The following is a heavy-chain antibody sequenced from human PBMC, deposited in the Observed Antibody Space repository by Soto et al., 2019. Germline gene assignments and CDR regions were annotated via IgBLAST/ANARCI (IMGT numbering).Heavy chain of an antibody. J-gene: IGHJ5*02. Sequence: QVQLVQSGAEVKKPGASVKVSCKASGYSFTSYDVHWVRQATGQGLEWMGWVNPNSGDTAYAQKFQGRITMNIDTPVRTAYMELSSLTSEDTAVYYCARGSFLDLSWFDPWGQGTLVTVSS. CDR1: GYSFTSYD. CDR2: VNPNSGDT. D-gene: IGHD3-3*01. V-gene: IGHV1-8*01. CDR3: ARGSFLDLSWFDP.